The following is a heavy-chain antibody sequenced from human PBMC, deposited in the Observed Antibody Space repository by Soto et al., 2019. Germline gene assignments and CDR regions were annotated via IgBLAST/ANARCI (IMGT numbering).Heavy chain of an antibody. V-gene: IGHV1-46*01. J-gene: IGHJ4*02. CDR1: GYTFTSYY. D-gene: IGHD5-18*01. CDR3: ARDHGVGYSYGYGGYFDY. CDR2: INPSGGST. Sequence: GPSVKVSCKASGYTFTSYYMHWVRQTPGQGLEWMGIINPSGGSTSYAQKFQGRVTMTRDTSTSTVYMELSSLRSEDTAVYYCARDHGVGYSYGYGGYFDYWGQGTLVTVSS.